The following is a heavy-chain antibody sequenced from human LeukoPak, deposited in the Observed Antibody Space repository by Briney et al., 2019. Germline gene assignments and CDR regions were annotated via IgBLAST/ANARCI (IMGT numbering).Heavy chain of an antibody. V-gene: IGHV4-34*01. CDR2: INHSAST. Sequence: GSLRLSCAASGFTFSSYSMNWVRQPPGKGLEWIGEINHSASTNYNPSLKSRVTISVDTSKNQFSLKLSSVTGADTAVYYCARESGAAAGTYYFDYWGQGTLVTVSS. J-gene: IGHJ4*02. CDR1: GFTFSSYS. D-gene: IGHD6-13*01. CDR3: ARESGAAAGTYYFDY.